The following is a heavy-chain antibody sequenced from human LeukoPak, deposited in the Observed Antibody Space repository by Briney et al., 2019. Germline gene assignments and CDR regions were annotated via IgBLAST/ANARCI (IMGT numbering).Heavy chain of an antibody. J-gene: IGHJ4*02. Sequence: GGSLRLSCAASGFTFSSYGMHWVRQAPGKGLEWVSGISGGSGNRDYADSVKGRFTISRDNSKNTLYLQMNSLRAEDTALYYCAKAQIPYTAVAVHFDYWGQGTLVTVSS. V-gene: IGHV3-23*01. CDR3: AKAQIPYTAVAVHFDY. D-gene: IGHD6-19*01. CDR1: GFTFSSYG. CDR2: ISGGSGNR.